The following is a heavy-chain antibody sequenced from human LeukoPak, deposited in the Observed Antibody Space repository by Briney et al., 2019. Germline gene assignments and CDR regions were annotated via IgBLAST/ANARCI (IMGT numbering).Heavy chain of an antibody. D-gene: IGHD3-22*01. CDR3: TTDRIIRYYYDSSGYYSGRGDY. J-gene: IGHJ4*02. CDR2: IKSKTDGGTT. Sequence: GGSLRLSCAASGFTFSNAWMSWVRQAPGKGLEWVGRIKSKTDGGTTDYAAPVKGRFTISRDDSKNTLYLQMNSLKTEDTAVYYCTTDRIIRYYYDSSGYYSGRGDYWGQGTLVTVSS. V-gene: IGHV3-15*01. CDR1: GFTFSNAW.